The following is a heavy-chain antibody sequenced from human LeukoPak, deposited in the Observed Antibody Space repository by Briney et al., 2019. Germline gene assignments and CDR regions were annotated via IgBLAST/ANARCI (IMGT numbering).Heavy chain of an antibody. CDR2: ISSSSSYI. J-gene: IGHJ4*02. V-gene: IGHV3-21*01. D-gene: IGHD4-17*01. CDR1: GFTFSRYS. CDR3: ARNDYGDYVLLDY. Sequence: GGSLRLSRPACGFTFSRYSMNWLRQAPGKGLEWVSSISSSSSYIYYADSVKGRFTISRDNAKNSLYLQMNSLRAEDTAVYYCARNDYGDYVLLDYWGQGTLVTVSS.